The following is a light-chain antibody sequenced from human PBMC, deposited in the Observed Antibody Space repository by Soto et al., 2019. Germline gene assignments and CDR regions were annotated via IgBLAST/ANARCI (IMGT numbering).Light chain of an antibody. CDR1: SSDVGGYNY. Sequence: QSALTQPASVSGSPGQSITISCTGTSSDVGGYNYVSWYQQHPGKAPKLMIYEVSNRPSGVSNRFSGSKSGNTASLTISGLQAEDEDDYYCSSYTSSSTLEFGGGTKLTVL. CDR3: SSYTSSSTLE. V-gene: IGLV2-14*01. J-gene: IGLJ3*02. CDR2: EVS.